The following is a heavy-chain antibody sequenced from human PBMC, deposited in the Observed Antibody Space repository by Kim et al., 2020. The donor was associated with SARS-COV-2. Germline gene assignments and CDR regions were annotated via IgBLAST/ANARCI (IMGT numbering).Heavy chain of an antibody. CDR3: GKSVGTYLDH. CDR1: GFAVSGSF. V-gene: IGHV3-66*01. D-gene: IGHD1-1*01. Sequence: GGSLRLSCADSGFAVSGSFMSWVRQAPGKGLEWVSLIYDGGSTYYADSVTDRFTISTDNSKSTLYLQMNSLRAEDTAVYYCGKSVGTYLDHWGQGTQVTV. CDR2: IYDGGST. J-gene: IGHJ4*02.